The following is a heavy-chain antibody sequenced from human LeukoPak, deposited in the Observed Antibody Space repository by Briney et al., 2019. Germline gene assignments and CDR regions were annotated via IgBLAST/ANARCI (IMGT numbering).Heavy chain of an antibody. CDR3: AKDLGVRGESCFEV. V-gene: IGHV3-33*06. CDR1: GFTFSSYG. Sequence: GGSLRLSCAASGFTFSSYGMHWVRQAPGKGLEWVAVIWYDGSNKYYADSVKGRFTISRDNSKNTLYLQMNSLRAEDTAVYYCAKDLGVRGESCFEVWGQGTLVTVSS. CDR2: IWYDGSNK. J-gene: IGHJ4*02. D-gene: IGHD3-16*01.